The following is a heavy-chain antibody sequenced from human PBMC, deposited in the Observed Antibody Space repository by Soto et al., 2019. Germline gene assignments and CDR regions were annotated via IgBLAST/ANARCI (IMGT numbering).Heavy chain of an antibody. CDR2: FYPGDSDT. CDR1: GYAFPSYW. Sequence: GESLKISCKGSGYAFPSYWIGWVRQTPGKGLEWMGIFYPGDSDTRYSPSFQGQVTISADNSISTTYLQWSSLKASDTATYYCVRRALTFVRGVIRSYHGLDVWGQATTVTVSS. CDR3: VRRALTFVRGVIRSYHGLDV. V-gene: IGHV5-51*01. D-gene: IGHD3-10*01. J-gene: IGHJ6*02.